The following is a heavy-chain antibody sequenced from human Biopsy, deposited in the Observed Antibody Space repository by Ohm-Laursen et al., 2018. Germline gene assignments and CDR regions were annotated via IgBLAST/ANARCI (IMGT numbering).Heavy chain of an antibody. D-gene: IGHD3-22*01. CDR2: DHYTGIT. CDR1: GDTISSYY. J-gene: IGHJ2*01. Sequence: SQTLSFTWTVFGDTISSYYWGRIRQPPGKGLEWIGYDHYTGITDYNRFLQSRVTISVDTSKNHFSLRLRSVTPTDTAIYYCARDRGYYSDRTVPGYFDLWGQGTLVTVSS. V-gene: IGHV4-59*01. CDR3: ARDRGYYSDRTVPGYFDL.